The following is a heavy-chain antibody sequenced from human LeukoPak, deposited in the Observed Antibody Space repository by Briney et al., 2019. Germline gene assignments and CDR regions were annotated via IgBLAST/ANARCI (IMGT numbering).Heavy chain of an antibody. CDR3: AKDRVRGVMRYYYYGMDV. V-gene: IGHV3-66*01. CDR2: IYSDGST. D-gene: IGHD3-10*01. Sequence: GGSLRLSCAASGFTVGNKYMTWVRQAPGEGLEWVSVIYSDGSTYYADSVKGRFTISRDNSKNTLYLQMNSLRAEDTAVYYCAKDRVRGVMRYYYYGMDVWGQGTTVTVSS. J-gene: IGHJ6*02. CDR1: GFTVGNKY.